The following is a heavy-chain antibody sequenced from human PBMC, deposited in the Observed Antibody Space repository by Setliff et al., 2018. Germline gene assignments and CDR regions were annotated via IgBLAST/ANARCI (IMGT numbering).Heavy chain of an antibody. J-gene: IGHJ4*02. D-gene: IGHD6-13*01. CDR2: IYYSGNT. Sequence: TLSLTCTVSGGSISSGGYYWSWIRQHPGKGLEWIGYIYYSGNTYYNPSLKSRVTISVDTSKNQFSLKLSSVTAADTAVYYCARVQQLGTFDYWGQGTLVTVSS. V-gene: IGHV4-31*03. CDR1: GGSISSGGYY. CDR3: ARVQQLGTFDY.